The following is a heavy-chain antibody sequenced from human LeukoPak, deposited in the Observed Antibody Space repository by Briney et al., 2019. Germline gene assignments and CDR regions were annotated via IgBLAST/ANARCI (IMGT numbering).Heavy chain of an antibody. CDR2: INPNSGGT. Sequence: GASVRVSCKASGYTFTAYYMHWVRQAPGQGLEWMGWINPNSGGTNYAQKFQGRFTMTRDTSISTAYMELSRLRSDDTAVYSCARGGQGAPLDYWGQGSLVTVSS. V-gene: IGHV1-2*02. CDR1: GYTFTAYY. D-gene: IGHD1-26*01. J-gene: IGHJ4*02. CDR3: ARGGQGAPLDY.